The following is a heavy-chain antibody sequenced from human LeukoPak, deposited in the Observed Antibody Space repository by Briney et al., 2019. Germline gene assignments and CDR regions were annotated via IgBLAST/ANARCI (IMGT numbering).Heavy chain of an antibody. CDR1: GFTFSNYW. V-gene: IGHV3-7*01. CDR3: ALLAVASGFDY. Sequence: GGSPRLSCAASGFTFSNYWMSWVRQAPGKGLEWLANINQDGSEMYYVDSVKGRFTISRDNAKNSLYLQMNSLRVEDTAVYYCALLAVASGFDYWGQGALVTVSS. CDR2: INQDGSEM. D-gene: IGHD6-19*01. J-gene: IGHJ4*02.